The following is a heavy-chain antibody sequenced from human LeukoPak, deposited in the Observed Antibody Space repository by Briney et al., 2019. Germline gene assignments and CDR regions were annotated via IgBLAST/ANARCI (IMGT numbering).Heavy chain of an antibody. D-gene: IGHD3-3*01. V-gene: IGHV1-18*01. Sequence: GASVKVSCKASGYTFTSYGISWVRQAPGQGLEWMGWISAYNGNTNYAQKLQGRVTMTTDTSTSTAYMELRSLRSDDTAVYYCARDFFDFWSGYYTSGHPNFDYWGQGTLVTVSS. CDR3: ARDFFDFWSGYYTSGHPNFDY. CDR1: GYTFTSYG. CDR2: ISAYNGNT. J-gene: IGHJ4*02.